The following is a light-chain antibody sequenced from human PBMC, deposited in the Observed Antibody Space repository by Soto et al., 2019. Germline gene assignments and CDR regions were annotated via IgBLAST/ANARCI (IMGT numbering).Light chain of an antibody. V-gene: IGKV1-5*01. CDR1: QSISSW. CDR3: QQYNTYST. J-gene: IGKJ1*01. CDR2: DAS. Sequence: DIQMTQSPSTLSASVGDRVTITCRASQSISSWLAWYQQKPGKAPKLLIYDASSLEGGVPSRFSGSGSGTEFTLTSSSLQPDDFATYYCQQYNTYSTFGQGTKV.